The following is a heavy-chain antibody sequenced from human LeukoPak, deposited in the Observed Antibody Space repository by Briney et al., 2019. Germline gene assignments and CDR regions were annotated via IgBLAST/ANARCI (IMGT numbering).Heavy chain of an antibody. J-gene: IGHJ4*02. CDR3: ASDVSNYGCVADY. CDR2: INPDGSQM. V-gene: IGHV3-7*01. CDR1: GFTFSNCW. Sequence: PGGSLRLSCAASGFTFSNCWMNWVRQAPGKGLEWVANINPDGSQMNYVDSVRGRFTISRDNAKNSLLLQMNSLGAEDTAVYFCASDVSNYGCVADYWGQGTLVTVSS. D-gene: IGHD3-10*01.